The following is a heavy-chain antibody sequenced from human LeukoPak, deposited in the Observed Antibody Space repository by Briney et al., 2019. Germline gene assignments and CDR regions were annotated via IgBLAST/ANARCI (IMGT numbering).Heavy chain of an antibody. CDR3: ARLFVYGSGAEAFDY. D-gene: IGHD3-10*01. CDR2: IRYDGSDE. J-gene: IGHJ4*02. V-gene: IGHV3-30*02. CDR1: GFTFSNYG. Sequence: GGSLRLSCAASGFTFSNYGIHWVRQAPGKGLEWVAFIRYDGSDEYYAESVKGRFTISRDNSKNTLHLQMDSLRAEDTAVYYCARLFVYGSGAEAFDYWGQGALVTVSS.